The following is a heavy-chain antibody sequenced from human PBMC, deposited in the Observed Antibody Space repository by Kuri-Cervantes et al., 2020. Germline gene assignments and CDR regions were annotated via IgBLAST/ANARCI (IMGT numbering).Heavy chain of an antibody. V-gene: IGHV3-21*04. J-gene: IGHJ4*02. D-gene: IGHD6-13*01. Sequence: GESLKISCAASGFTFSSYSMNWVRQAPGKGLEWVSSISSSSSYIYYADSVKGRFTISRDNAKNSLYLQMNSLRAEDTAVYYCARSGAATKSVTRDYFDYWGQGTLVTVSS. CDR2: ISSSSSYI. CDR3: ARSGAATKSVTRDYFDY. CDR1: GFTFSSYS.